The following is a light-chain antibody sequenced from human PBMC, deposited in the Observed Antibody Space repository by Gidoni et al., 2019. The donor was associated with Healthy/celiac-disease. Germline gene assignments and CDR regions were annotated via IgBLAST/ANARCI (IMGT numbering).Light chain of an antibody. CDR1: QSISSW. J-gene: IGKJ1*01. V-gene: IGKV1-5*03. CDR2: KAS. Sequence: DIQMTQSPSTLSASVGDRVTITCRASQSISSWLAWYQQKPGKAPKLLIYKASSLESGVPSRFSGSGSGTEFTLTISSLQPDDFATYYCQHLWAFXXXTKVEIK. CDR3: QHLWA.